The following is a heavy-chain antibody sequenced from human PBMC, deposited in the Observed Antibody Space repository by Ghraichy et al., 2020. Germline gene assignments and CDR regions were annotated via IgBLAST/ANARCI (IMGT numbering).Heavy chain of an antibody. Sequence: SVKVSCKASGGTFSSYAISWVRQAPGQGLEWMGGIIPIFGTANYAQKFQGRVTITADESTSTAYMELSSLRSEDTAVYYCARGGSGWYWAYFDYWGQGTLVTVSS. CDR1: GGTFSSYA. J-gene: IGHJ4*02. D-gene: IGHD6-19*01. CDR2: IIPIFGTA. V-gene: IGHV1-69*13. CDR3: ARGGSGWYWAYFDY.